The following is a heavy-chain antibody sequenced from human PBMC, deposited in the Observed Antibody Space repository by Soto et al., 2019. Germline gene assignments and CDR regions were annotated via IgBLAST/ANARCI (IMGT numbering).Heavy chain of an antibody. D-gene: IGHD2-2*03. CDR1: GGSISRYY. CDR3: AREGNLGRWIQPLDS. J-gene: IGHJ4*02. V-gene: IGHV4-59*01. CDR2: IYYSGST. Sequence: PSETLSLTCPVSGGSISRYYWSWIRQPPGKGLEWIGYIYYSGSTKYSPSLKSRVTMSVDTSKNHFSLKLISVTTADTAVYFCAREGNLGRWIQPLDSWGQGTLVTVSS.